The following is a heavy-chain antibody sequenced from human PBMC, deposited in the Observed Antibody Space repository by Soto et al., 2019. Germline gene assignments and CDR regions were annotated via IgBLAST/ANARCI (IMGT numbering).Heavy chain of an antibody. Sequence: GGSLRLSCAASGFSFSNSWMHWVRQAPGKGLVWVSRINPDGTTTTYADSVKGRFTISRDNAKNTLYLQMNSLRAEDTAVYYCARESSRSSYLFDYWGQGTLVTVSS. CDR1: GFSFSNSW. CDR3: ARESSRSSYLFDY. CDR2: INPDGTTT. J-gene: IGHJ4*02. V-gene: IGHV3-74*01. D-gene: IGHD6-13*01.